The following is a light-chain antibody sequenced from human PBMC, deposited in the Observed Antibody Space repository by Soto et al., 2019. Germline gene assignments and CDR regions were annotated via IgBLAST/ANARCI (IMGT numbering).Light chain of an antibody. CDR1: QSVNSN. V-gene: IGKV3-15*01. CDR2: VAS. CDR3: QQYNAWPLT. J-gene: IGKJ4*01. Sequence: EIVMTQSPATLSVSPGERVTLSCRASQSVNSNLAWYQQKPGQTPKLFIYVASTRATGIPARFSGSGSGTEFTLTISSLQSEDFAIYYCQQYNAWPLTFGGGTKVEFK.